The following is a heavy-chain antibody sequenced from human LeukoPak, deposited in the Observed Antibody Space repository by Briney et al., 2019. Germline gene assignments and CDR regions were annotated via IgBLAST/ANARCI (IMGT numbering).Heavy chain of an antibody. D-gene: IGHD6-13*01. J-gene: IGHJ4*02. V-gene: IGHV4-61*02. CDR3: ARGGDSSSWSVDY. CDR2: IYASGST. Sequence: SETLSLTCTVSGGSISGGSFYWTWSRQPAGKGLEWIGRIYASGSTNYNSSLKSRVTISVDTSKNQFSLRLSSVTAADTAVYYCARGGDSSSWSVDYWGQGTLVTVSS. CDR1: GGSISGGSFY.